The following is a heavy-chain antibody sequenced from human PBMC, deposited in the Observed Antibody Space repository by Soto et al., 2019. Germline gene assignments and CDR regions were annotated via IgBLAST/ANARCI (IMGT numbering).Heavy chain of an antibody. J-gene: IGHJ5*02. D-gene: IGHD2-2*01. V-gene: IGHV1-69*13. CDR1: GGTFSRYA. Sequence: SVKVSCKASGGTFSRYAISWVLRSPLQGLEWMGGIIPIFGTANYAQKFQGRVTITADESTSTAYMELSSLRSEDTAVYYCARGRLTSDIGVVPAATQSNWFDPWGQGTLVTVSS. CDR3: ARGRLTSDIGVVPAATQSNWFDP. CDR2: IIPIFGTA.